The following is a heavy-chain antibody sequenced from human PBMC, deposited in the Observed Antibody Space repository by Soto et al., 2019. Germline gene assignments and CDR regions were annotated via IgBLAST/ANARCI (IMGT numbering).Heavy chain of an antibody. D-gene: IGHD3-3*02. CDR1: GFMFSNYA. J-gene: IGHJ4*02. V-gene: IGHV3-23*01. CDR3: AKGSRISRPYYFDY. Sequence: ESGGGLVQPGGSLRLSCAASGFMFSNYAMGWVRQVPGKGLEWFSAISGSGDGTYHADSVKGRFTISRDNSKNTVYLQMNSLRAEDTALYYCAKGSRISRPYYFDYWGQGTLVIVSS. CDR2: ISGSGDGT.